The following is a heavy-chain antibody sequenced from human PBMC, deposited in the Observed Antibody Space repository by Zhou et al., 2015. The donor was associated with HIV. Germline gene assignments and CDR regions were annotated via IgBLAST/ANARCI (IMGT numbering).Heavy chain of an antibody. CDR3: ARSGPGQNYDSSGQFDY. Sequence: QVQLVQSGAEVKKPGSSVKVSCKASGGTFSSYAISWVRQAPGQGLEWMGGIIPIFGTANYAQKFQGRVTITADKSTSTAYMELSSLRSEDTAVYYCARSGPGQNYDSSGQFDYWGQGTLVTVSS. V-gene: IGHV1-69*06. CDR1: GGTFSSYA. CDR2: IIPIFGTA. D-gene: IGHD3-22*01. J-gene: IGHJ4*02.